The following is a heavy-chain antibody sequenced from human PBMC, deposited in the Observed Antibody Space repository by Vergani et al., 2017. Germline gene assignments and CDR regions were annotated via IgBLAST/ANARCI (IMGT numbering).Heavy chain of an antibody. CDR3: ATGSNREGYYYYYMDV. J-gene: IGHJ6*03. CDR2: FDPEDGET. CDR1: GYTLTELS. Sequence: QVQLVQSGAEVKKPGASVKVSCKVSGYTLTELSMHWVRQAPGKGLEWMGGFDPEDGETIYAQKFQGRVTMTEDTSTDTAYMELSSLSSEDTAVYYCATGSNREGYYYYYMDVWGKGTTVTVSS. D-gene: IGHD1-26*01. V-gene: IGHV1-24*01.